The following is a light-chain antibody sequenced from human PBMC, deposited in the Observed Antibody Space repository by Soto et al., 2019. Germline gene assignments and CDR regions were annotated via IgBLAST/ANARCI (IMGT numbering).Light chain of an antibody. CDR1: QSVSSKY. V-gene: IGKV3-20*01. J-gene: IGKJ3*01. Sequence: DIVLTQSPGTLSLSPGERATLSCRASQSVSSKYLAWYQQKPGQPPRVLIYGTSIRATGIPERFSGGGSGPDFTLTITRLESDDVAVYYCQQYGISLLTFGPGTKVDFK. CDR2: GTS. CDR3: QQYGISLLT.